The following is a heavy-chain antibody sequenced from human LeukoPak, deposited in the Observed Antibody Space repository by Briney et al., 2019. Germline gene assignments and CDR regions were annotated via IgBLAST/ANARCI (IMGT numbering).Heavy chain of an antibody. V-gene: IGHV3-23*01. D-gene: IGHD6-19*01. Sequence: GGSLRLSCAASGFTFSSYAMSWVRQAPGKGLEWVSAISGSGGSTYYADSVKGRFTISRDNSKNTLYLQMNSLRAEDTAVYYCAKQTGYSSGWDNFDYWGQGTLVTVSS. CDR2: ISGSGGST. J-gene: IGHJ4*02. CDR3: AKQTGYSSGWDNFDY. CDR1: GFTFSSYA.